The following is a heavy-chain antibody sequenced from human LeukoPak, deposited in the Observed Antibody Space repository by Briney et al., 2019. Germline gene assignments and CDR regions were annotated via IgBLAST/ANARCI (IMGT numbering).Heavy chain of an antibody. CDR2: ISGSGGST. J-gene: IGHJ4*02. CDR1: GFTFSSYW. D-gene: IGHD3-22*01. CDR3: AKDPNYYDSSGSTLDGY. V-gene: IGHV3-23*01. Sequence: GGSLRLSCAASGFTFSSYWMHWVRQVRGKGLEWVSAISGSGGSTYYADSVKGRFTISRDNSKNTLYLQMNSLRAEDTAVYYCAKDPNYYDSSGSTLDGYWGQGTLVTVSS.